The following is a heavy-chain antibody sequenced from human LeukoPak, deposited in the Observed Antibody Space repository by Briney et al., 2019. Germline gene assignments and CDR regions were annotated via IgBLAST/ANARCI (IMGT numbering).Heavy chain of an antibody. Sequence: ASVKVSCKASGGTFSSYAISWVRQAPGQGLEWMGRIIPIFGTANYAQKFQGRVTITTDESTSTAYMELSSLRSEDTAVYYCARRGVVSQAEFDYWGQGTLVTVSS. CDR1: GGTFSSYA. V-gene: IGHV1-69*05. CDR3: ARRGVVSQAEFDY. CDR2: IIPIFGTA. D-gene: IGHD2-15*01. J-gene: IGHJ4*02.